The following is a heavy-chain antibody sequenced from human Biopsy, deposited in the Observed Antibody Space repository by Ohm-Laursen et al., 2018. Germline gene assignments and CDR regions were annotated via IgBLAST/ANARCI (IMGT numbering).Heavy chain of an antibody. CDR2: LHDRGVT. J-gene: IGHJ4*02. CDR1: GITVNDHY. V-gene: IGHV3-69-1*01. D-gene: IGHD2-15*01. CDR3: ASAHQYCSATTCNGGSDF. Sequence: SLRLSCAASGITVNDHYMSWVRQAPGKGLEWVSSLHDRGVTYYADSVKGRFTISGDNAKDSLDLQMSSLRVEDTALYYCASAHQYCSATTCNGGSDFWGQGTLVTVSS.